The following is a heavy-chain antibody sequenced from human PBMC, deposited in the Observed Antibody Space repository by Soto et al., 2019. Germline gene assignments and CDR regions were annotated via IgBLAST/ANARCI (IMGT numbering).Heavy chain of an antibody. CDR2: ISGSGGST. J-gene: IGHJ3*02. V-gene: IGHV3-23*01. CDR3: AKDSGEYYYDSSGYYYLDAFDI. D-gene: IGHD3-22*01. Sequence: EVQLLESGGGLVQPGGSLRLSCEASGFTFSSYAMSWVRQAPGKGLEWVSAISGSGGSTYYADSVKGRFTISRDNSKNTLYLQMNSLRADDTAVYYCAKDSGEYYYDSSGYYYLDAFDIWGQGTMVTVSS. CDR1: GFTFSSYA.